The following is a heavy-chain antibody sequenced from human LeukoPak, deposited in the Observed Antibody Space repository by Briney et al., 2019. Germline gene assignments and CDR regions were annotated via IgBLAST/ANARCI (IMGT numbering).Heavy chain of an antibody. CDR2: MNPNSGNT. Sequence: ASVKVSCKASGCTFTSYDINWVRQATGQGLDWMGWMNPNSGNTGYAQKFQGRVTMTRNTSISTAYMELSSLSSEDTAVYYCARGPPRYYGSGSSWFDPWGQGTLVTVSS. J-gene: IGHJ5*02. CDR3: ARGPPRYYGSGSSWFDP. D-gene: IGHD3-10*01. V-gene: IGHV1-8*01. CDR1: GCTFTSYD.